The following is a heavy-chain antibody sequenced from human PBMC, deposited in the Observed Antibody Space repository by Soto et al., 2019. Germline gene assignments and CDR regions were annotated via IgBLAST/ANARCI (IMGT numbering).Heavy chain of an antibody. Sequence: EVRLVESGGGLVKPGGSLRLSCAASGFTLNTYLMNWVRQAPGKGLEWVSSITSGSDSIYYADSVKGRFTISRDNAKNSVYLQMDSLRAEDTAVYYCTRRMTTMTTCWGAFDIWGPGTMVSVSS. D-gene: IGHD4-17*01. CDR1: GFTLNTYL. V-gene: IGHV3-21*01. CDR3: TRRMTTMTTCWGAFDI. CDR2: ITSGSDSI. J-gene: IGHJ3*02.